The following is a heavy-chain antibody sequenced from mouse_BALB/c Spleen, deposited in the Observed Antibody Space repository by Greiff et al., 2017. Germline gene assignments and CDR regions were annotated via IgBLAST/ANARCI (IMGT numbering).Heavy chain of an antibody. V-gene: IGHV10-1*02. J-gene: IGHJ4*01. CDR2: IRSKSNNYAT. Sequence: EVQVVESGGGLVQPKGSLKLSCAASGFTFNTYAMNWVRPAPGKGLEWVARIRSKSNNYATYYADSVKDRFTISRDDSQSMLYLQMNNLKTEDTAMYYCVRGYAMDYWGQGTSVTVSS. CDR1: GFTFNTYA. CDR3: VRGYAMDY.